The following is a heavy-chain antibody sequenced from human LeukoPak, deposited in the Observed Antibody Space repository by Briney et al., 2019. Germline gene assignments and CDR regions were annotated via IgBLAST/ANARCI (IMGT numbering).Heavy chain of an antibody. D-gene: IGHD3-22*01. J-gene: IGHJ4*02. CDR3: AKDYYYDSSGYYGPDY. CDR2: ISGSGGST. Sequence: GGSLTLSCAASGFTFSSYAMSWLRQAPGKGLEWVSAISGSGGSTYYADSVKGRFTIYRDNSKNTLYLQMNSLRAEDTAVYYCAKDYYYDSSGYYGPDYWGQGTLVTVSS. CDR1: GFTFSSYA. V-gene: IGHV3-23*01.